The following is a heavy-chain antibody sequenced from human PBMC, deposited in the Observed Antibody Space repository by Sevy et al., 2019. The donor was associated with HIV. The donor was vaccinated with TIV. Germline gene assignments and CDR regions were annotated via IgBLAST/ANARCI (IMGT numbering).Heavy chain of an antibody. CDR1: GFTFSSYG. J-gene: IGHJ5*02. Sequence: GGSLRLSCAASGFTFSSYGMHWVRQAPGKGLEWVAFIRYDGSNKYYADSVKGRFTISRDNSKNTLYLQMNSLRAEDTAVYYCVKDALQSYYGSGSYYISWGQGTLVTVSS. V-gene: IGHV3-30*02. CDR3: VKDALQSYYGSGSYYIS. D-gene: IGHD3-10*01. CDR2: IRYDGSNK.